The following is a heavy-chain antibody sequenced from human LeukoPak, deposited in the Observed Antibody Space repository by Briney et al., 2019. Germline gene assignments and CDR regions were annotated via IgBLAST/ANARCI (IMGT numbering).Heavy chain of an antibody. CDR1: GYSFTSYW. CDR2: IYPGDSDT. Sequence: GESLKISCKGSGYSFTSYWIGWVRQMPGKGLEWMGIIYPGDSDTRYSPSFQGQVTISADKSISTAYLQWSSLKASDTAMYYCARLDSSGYGIYYYYYMDVWGKGTTVTISS. D-gene: IGHD3-22*01. V-gene: IGHV5-51*01. CDR3: ARLDSSGYGIYYYYYMDV. J-gene: IGHJ6*03.